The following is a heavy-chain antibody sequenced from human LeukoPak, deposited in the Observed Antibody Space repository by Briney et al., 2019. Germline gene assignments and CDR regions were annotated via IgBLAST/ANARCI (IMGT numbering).Heavy chain of an antibody. V-gene: IGHV3-30-3*01. Sequence: PGGSLRLSCAASGFTFSSYAMHWVRQAPGKGLEWVAVISYDGSNKYYADSVKGRFTISRDNSKNTLYLQMNSLRAEDTAVYYCARDRYFDWLLPAYYFDYWGQGTLVTVSP. D-gene: IGHD3-9*01. CDR3: ARDRYFDWLLPAYYFDY. CDR2: ISYDGSNK. CDR1: GFTFSSYA. J-gene: IGHJ4*02.